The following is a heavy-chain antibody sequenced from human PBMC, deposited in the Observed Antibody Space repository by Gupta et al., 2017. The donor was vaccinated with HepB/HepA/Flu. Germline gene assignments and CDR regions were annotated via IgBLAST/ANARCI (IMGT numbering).Heavy chain of an antibody. J-gene: IGHJ5*01. CDR2: VSHDGNKK. Sequence: QVQLVESGGRVVQPGRSLRLSCAASGFTFSAYGIQWVRQAPGKGLEWVTSVSHDGNKKYYADSVKGRFTISRDTSKNTVYLQMTTLRTEDTAVYYCAKSGLVTIFGVAQNWFDSWGQGTLVTVSS. CDR1: GFTFSAYG. D-gene: IGHD3-3*01. CDR3: AKSGLVTIFGVAQNWFDS. V-gene: IGHV3-30*18.